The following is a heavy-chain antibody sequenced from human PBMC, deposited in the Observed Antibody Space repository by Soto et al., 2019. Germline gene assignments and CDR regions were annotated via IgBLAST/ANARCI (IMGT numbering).Heavy chain of an antibody. CDR3: AHYDSSGYFSHFDS. V-gene: IGHV2-5*01. Sequence: QIALQHSGPTGVKPTQTLTLTCTFSGFSLTTTGVGVGWIRHAPVTALEWLAMVYWNDERRYSPSLKSRLTITQDTSKNQVVLTMTYMDPVDTATYFCAHYDSSGYFSHFDSWGQGTLVTVSS. J-gene: IGHJ4*02. CDR1: GFSLTTTGVG. D-gene: IGHD3-22*01. CDR2: VYWNDER.